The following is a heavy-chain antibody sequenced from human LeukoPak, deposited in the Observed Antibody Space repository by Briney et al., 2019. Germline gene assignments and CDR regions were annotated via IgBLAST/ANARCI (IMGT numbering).Heavy chain of an antibody. D-gene: IGHD3-22*01. CDR3: ARDGSSGFYNGMDV. CDR2: IWYDGSNK. CDR1: GFTFSSYG. Sequence: GGSLRLPCAASGFTFSSYGMHWVRQAPGKGLEWVAVIWYDGSNKYYADSVKGRFTISRDESQNTLSLQLDSLRVEDTAVYYCARDGSSGFYNGMDVWGQGTTVTVSS. V-gene: IGHV3-33*01. J-gene: IGHJ6*02.